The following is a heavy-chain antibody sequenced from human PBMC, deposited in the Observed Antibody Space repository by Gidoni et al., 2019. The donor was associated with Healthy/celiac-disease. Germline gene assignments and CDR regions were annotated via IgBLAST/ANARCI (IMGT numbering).Heavy chain of an antibody. Sequence: QVQLQESGPGLVKPSETLSLTCTVSGGSISSYYWSWIRQPPGKGLEWIGYIYYSGSTNYNPSLKSRVTISVDTSKNQFSLKLSSVTAADTAVYYCARAFGRGDLYYFDYWGQGTLVTVSS. J-gene: IGHJ4*02. V-gene: IGHV4-59*01. CDR1: GGSISSYY. CDR2: IYYSGST. CDR3: ARAFGRGDLYYFDY. D-gene: IGHD3-16*01.